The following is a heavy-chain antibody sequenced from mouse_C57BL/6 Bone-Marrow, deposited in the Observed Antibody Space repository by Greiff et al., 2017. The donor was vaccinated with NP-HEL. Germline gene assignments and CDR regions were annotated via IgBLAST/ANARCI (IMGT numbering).Heavy chain of an antibody. D-gene: IGHD2-4*01. Sequence: QVQLQQSGPELVKPGASVKISCKASGYAFSSSWMNWVKQRPGKGLEWIGRIYPGDGDTNYNGKFKGKVTLTADKSSSTAYMQLSSLTSEDSAVYFCARCYYDYIYYAMDYWGQGTSVTVSS. CDR3: ARCYYDYIYYAMDY. CDR1: GYAFSSSW. V-gene: IGHV1-82*01. CDR2: IYPGDGDT. J-gene: IGHJ4*01.